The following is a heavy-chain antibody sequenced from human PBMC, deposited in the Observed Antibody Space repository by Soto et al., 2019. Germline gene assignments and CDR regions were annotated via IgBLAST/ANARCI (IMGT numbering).Heavy chain of an antibody. D-gene: IGHD5-18*01. Sequence: QVQLVQSGAEVKKPGASVKVSCKASDKTFLSYGISWVRQGPGQGLEWMGWISPYNGNTNYAQKLQGRVIMTTDTSTSTAYMELRSLRSDDTAVYYCATQIDTVMVFRDWGQGTLVTVFS. J-gene: IGHJ4*02. V-gene: IGHV1-18*01. CDR1: DKTFLSYG. CDR3: ATQIDTVMVFRD. CDR2: ISPYNGNT.